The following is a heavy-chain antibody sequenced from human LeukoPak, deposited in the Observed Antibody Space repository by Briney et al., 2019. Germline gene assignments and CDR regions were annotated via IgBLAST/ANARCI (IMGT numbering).Heavy chain of an antibody. CDR2: INPNSGGT. D-gene: IGHD6-19*01. V-gene: IGHV1-2*06. Sequence: ASVKASCKASGYTFTGYYMHWVRQAPGQGLEWMGRINPNSGGTNYAQKFQGRVTMTRDTSISTAYMELSRLRSGDTAVYYCARVLSIAVTLPHYWGQGTLVTVSS. CDR1: GYTFTGYY. CDR3: ARVLSIAVTLPHY. J-gene: IGHJ4*02.